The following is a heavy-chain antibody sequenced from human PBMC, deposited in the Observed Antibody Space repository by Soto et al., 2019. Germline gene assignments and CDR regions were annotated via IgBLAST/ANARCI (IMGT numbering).Heavy chain of an antibody. CDR2: ISYDGSDK. CDR3: ARGGGFCGADCYKGGIDY. J-gene: IGHJ4*02. V-gene: IGHV3-30-3*01. Sequence: SLTMSCAAAGFTFSPYTMHLVRQTPGKGLEWVAVISYDGSDKNYADSVRGRFTISRDNSKNTLFLQMNSLRAEDTALYYCARGGGFCGADCYKGGIDYWGQGALVTVYS. D-gene: IGHD2-21*02. CDR1: GFTFSPYT.